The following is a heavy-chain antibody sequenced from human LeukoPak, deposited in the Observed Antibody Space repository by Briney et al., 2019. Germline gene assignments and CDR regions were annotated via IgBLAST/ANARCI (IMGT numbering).Heavy chain of an antibody. CDR1: GFTFYTYA. D-gene: IGHD1-26*01. J-gene: IGHJ3*02. V-gene: IGHV3-23*01. Sequence: PGGSLRLSCAASGFTFYTYAMSWVRQAPGKGLEWVSAISGSGGSTDYADSVKGRFTISRDNSKNTLYLQMSSLRAEDTAVYYCAKRLRDIVGARNAFDIWGQGTMVSVSS. CDR2: ISGSGGST. CDR3: AKRLRDIVGARNAFDI.